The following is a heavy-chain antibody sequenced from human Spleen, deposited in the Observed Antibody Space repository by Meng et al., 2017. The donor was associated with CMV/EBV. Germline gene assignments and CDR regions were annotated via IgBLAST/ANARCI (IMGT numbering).Heavy chain of an antibody. J-gene: IGHJ6*02. CDR2: ISSGSDYI. V-gene: IGHV3-21*01. D-gene: IGHD6-19*01. Sequence: GESLKISCAASGFTFISYSMNWVRQAPGKGLEWVSSISSGSDYIYYADSLEGRFTISRDNAKMSLYLQMNSLRVEDTAVYYCARSYRTIGLRLVGMDVWGQGTTVTVSS. CDR1: GFTFISYS. CDR3: ARSYRTIGLRLVGMDV.